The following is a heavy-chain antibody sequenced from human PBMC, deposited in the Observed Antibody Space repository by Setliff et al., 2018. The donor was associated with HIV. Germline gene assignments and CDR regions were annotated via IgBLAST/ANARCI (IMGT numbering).Heavy chain of an antibody. CDR3: ARDQSDWFY. CDR1: TESLTRYD. V-gene: IGHV4-34*01. Sequence: SETLSLTCAVYTESLTRYDWAWIRQSPEKGLEWIGEIDDSGSTYYNPSLKSRVTISVDTSKSQFSLKLNSVTAADTAVYYCARDQSDWFYWGQGTLVTVS. J-gene: IGHJ4*02. D-gene: IGHD3-3*01. CDR2: IDDSGST.